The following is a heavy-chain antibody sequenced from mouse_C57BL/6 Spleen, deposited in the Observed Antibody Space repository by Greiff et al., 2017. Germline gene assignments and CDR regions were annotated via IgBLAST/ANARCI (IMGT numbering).Heavy chain of an antibody. J-gene: IGHJ3*01. CDR1: GYSFTGYY. D-gene: IGHD3-2*02. V-gene: IGHV1-31*01. CDR3: AREGAAQATGFAY. Sequence: EVKLQESGPELVKPGASVKISCKASGYSFTGYYMHWVKQSHGNILDWIGYIYPYNGVSSYNQKFKGKATLTVDKSSSSAYMELRSLTSEDSAVYYCAREGAAQATGFAYWGQGTLVTVSA. CDR2: IYPYNGVS.